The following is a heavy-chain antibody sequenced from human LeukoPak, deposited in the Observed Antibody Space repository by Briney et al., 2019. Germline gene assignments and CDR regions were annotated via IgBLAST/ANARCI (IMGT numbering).Heavy chain of an antibody. CDR2: IYYSGST. V-gene: IGHV4-39*01. Sequence: SETLSLTCTVSGGSISSSSYYWGWIRQPPGKGLEWIGSIYYSGSTYYNPSLKSRVTISVDTSKNQFSLKLSSVTAADTAVYYCARTNYYGSGSYPEIYYYYYYMDVWGKGTTVTVS. J-gene: IGHJ6*03. CDR3: ARTNYYGSGSYPEIYYYYYYMDV. CDR1: GGSISSSSYY. D-gene: IGHD3-10*01.